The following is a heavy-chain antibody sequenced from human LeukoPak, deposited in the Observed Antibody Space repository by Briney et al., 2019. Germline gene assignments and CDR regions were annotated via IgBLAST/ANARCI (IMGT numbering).Heavy chain of an antibody. CDR3: ARDMKGSHMDV. V-gene: IGHV3-21*01. CDR2: ISSSSSYI. CDR1: GFTFSRYS. J-gene: IGHJ6*02. D-gene: IGHD3-16*01. Sequence: GGSLRLSCAASGFTFSRYSMNWVRQAPGKGLEWVSSISSSSSYIYYADSVKGRFTISRDNAKNSLYLQMNSLRAEDTAVYYCARDMKGSHMDVWGQGTTVTVSS.